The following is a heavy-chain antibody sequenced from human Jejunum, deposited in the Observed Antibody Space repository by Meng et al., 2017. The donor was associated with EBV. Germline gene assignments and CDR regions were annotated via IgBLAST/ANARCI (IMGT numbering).Heavy chain of an antibody. V-gene: IGHV3-74*01. Sequence: EGQRVESGGALVKPGGSLRLSCAASGSTFSSYWMHWVRQAPGKGLVWVSRINEDGRITTYADSVKGRFTISRDNTKNTLYLQMNSLRAEDTAVYFCSRDLVGSADDWGQGTLVTVSS. CDR1: GSTFSSYW. CDR2: INEDGRIT. CDR3: SRDLVGSADD. D-gene: IGHD6-25*01. J-gene: IGHJ4*02.